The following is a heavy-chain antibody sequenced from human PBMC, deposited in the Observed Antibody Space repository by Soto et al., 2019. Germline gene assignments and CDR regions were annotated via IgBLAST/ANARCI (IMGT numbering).Heavy chain of an antibody. Sequence: SVKVSCNASGGTFSSYAISWVRPAPGQGLEWMGGLIPIFGTANYAQKFQGRVTITADKSTSTAYMELSSLRSEDTAVYYCARDISNVQYSYYAMDVWREAITDTVSS. D-gene: IGHD4-4*01. V-gene: IGHV1-69*06. CDR3: ARDISNVQYSYYAMDV. J-gene: IGHJ6*04. CDR2: LIPIFGTA. CDR1: GGTFSSYA.